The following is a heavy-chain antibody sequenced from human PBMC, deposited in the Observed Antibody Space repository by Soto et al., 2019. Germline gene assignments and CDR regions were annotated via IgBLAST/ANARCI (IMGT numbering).Heavy chain of an antibody. V-gene: IGHV3-33*01. D-gene: IGHD3-22*01. CDR1: GFTFSSYG. CDR2: IWYDESNK. J-gene: IGHJ4*02. CDR3: AREGLIVVAFDY. Sequence: QVQLVESGGGVVQPGRSLRLSCAASGFTFSSYGMHWVRQAPGKGLEWVAVIWYDESNKYYADSVKGRFTISRDNSKNTLYLQMNSLRAEDTAVYYCAREGLIVVAFDYWGQGTLVTVSS.